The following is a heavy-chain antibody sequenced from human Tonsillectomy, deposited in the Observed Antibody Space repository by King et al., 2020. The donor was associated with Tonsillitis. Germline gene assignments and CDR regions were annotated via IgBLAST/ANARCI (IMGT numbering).Heavy chain of an antibody. D-gene: IGHD3-10*01. CDR1: GDSINSSNYY. V-gene: IGHV4-39*02. Sequence: LQLQESGPGLVKPSETLSLTCTVSGDSINSSNYYWGWIRQPPGKGLEWIGSIYYSESPYYNPSLKSLVTMSVDTSKNHFSLKLSYVTAADTAVYYCEVTGYYGSASSYVDVWGKGTTVTVSS. CDR3: EVTGYYGSASSYVDV. J-gene: IGHJ6*03. CDR2: IYYSESP.